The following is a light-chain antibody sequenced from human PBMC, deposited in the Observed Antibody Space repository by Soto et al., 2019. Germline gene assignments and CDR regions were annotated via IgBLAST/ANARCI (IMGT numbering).Light chain of an antibody. Sequence: SSELTQPLSVSVALGQTARITCGGDNIANKNVHWYQQKPGQAPVLVIYRDYNRPSGIPERFSGSNSGNTATLTISRAQAGDEADYYCQVWDSSTGVFGGGTKLTVL. J-gene: IGLJ3*02. V-gene: IGLV3-9*01. CDR2: RDY. CDR3: QVWDSSTGV. CDR1: NIANKN.